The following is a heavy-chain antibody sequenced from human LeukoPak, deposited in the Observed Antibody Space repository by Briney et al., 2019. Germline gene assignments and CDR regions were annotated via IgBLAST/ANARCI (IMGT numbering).Heavy chain of an antibody. CDR2: ISSSGSTI. CDR1: GFTFSDYY. CDR3: ARIVLRYFDWLLETPMSYFDY. V-gene: IGHV3-11*04. Sequence: PGGSLRLSCAASGFTFSDYYMSWIRQAPGKGLEWVSCISSSGSTIYYADSVKGRFTISRDNAKNSLYLQMNSLRAEDTAVYYCARIVLRYFDWLLETPMSYFDYWGQGTLVTVSS. J-gene: IGHJ4*02. D-gene: IGHD3-9*01.